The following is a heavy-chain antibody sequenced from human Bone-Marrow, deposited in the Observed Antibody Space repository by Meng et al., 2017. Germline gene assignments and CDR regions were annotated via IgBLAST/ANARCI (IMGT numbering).Heavy chain of an antibody. D-gene: IGHD6-13*01. Sequence: GESLKISCAASGFTFSSYEMNWVRQAPGKGLEWVSYISSSGSTIYYADSVKGRFTISRDNAKNSLYLQMNSLRAEDMALYYCAKSSSGGIAAAGGAIGFDYWGQGTLVTVSS. CDR3: AKSSSGGIAAAGGAIGFDY. CDR1: GFTFSSYE. V-gene: IGHV3-48*03. CDR2: ISSSGSTI. J-gene: IGHJ4*02.